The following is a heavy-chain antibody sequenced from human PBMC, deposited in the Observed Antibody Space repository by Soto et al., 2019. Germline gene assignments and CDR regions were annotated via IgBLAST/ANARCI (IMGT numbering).Heavy chain of an antibody. J-gene: IGHJ4*02. CDR2: ISANTGHT. Sequence: QVQLVQPGAEVKKPGASVKVSCKASGYTFTNYGISWVRQAPGQGLEWMGWISANTGHTDYAEKYQGRVTMPTDTSTSTAYMELRSLTSDDTAVYYCTRDRSTGDYWGQGTLVTVSS. CDR3: TRDRSTGDY. CDR1: GYTFTNYG. V-gene: IGHV1-18*01.